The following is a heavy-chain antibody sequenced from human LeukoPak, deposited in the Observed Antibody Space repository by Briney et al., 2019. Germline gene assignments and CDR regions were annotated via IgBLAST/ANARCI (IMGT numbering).Heavy chain of an antibody. Sequence: SETLSLTCTVSGGSISSYYWSWIRQPPGKGLEWIGYIYYSGSTYYNPSLKSRVTISVDTSKNQFSLKLSSVTAADTAVYYCARDYRYLNWFDPWGQGTLVTVSS. J-gene: IGHJ5*02. D-gene: IGHD1-26*01. CDR1: GGSISSYY. V-gene: IGHV4-59*12. CDR2: IYYSGST. CDR3: ARDYRYLNWFDP.